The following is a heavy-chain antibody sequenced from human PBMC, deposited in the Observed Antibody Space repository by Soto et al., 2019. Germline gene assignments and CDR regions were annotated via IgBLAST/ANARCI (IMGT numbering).Heavy chain of an antibody. J-gene: IGHJ4*02. CDR2: VYWDDDK. Sequence: SGPTLVNPIQTLTLTCSFSGFSLTTGGVGVGWIRQPPGKALECLALVYWDDDKRYSPSLKSRLTITKDISKNQVVLTMTNVDPVDTATYYCALLWTSTNNFDYWGQGTLVTVSS. CDR1: GFSLTTGGVG. V-gene: IGHV2-5*02. CDR3: ALLWTSTNNFDY. D-gene: IGHD1-1*01.